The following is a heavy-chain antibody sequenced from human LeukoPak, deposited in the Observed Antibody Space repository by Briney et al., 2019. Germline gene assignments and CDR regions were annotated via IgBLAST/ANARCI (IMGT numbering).Heavy chain of an antibody. D-gene: IGHD3-10*01. CDR3: ARGDYGSGSYYGY. V-gene: IGHV4-39*07. CDR1: GGSISSSSYY. Sequence: PSETLSLTCTVSGGSISSSSYYWGWIRQPPGKGLEWIGSFFYSGNTYHNPSLKSRVTISVDTSKNQFSLKLSSVTAADTAVYYCARGDYGSGSYYGYWGQGTLVTVSS. CDR2: FFYSGNT. J-gene: IGHJ4*02.